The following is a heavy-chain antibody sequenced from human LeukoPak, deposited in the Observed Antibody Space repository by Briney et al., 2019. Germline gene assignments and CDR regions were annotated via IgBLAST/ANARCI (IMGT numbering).Heavy chain of an antibody. J-gene: IGHJ4*02. D-gene: IGHD5-18*01. CDR2: INYSGST. CDR1: GXSISSSTDY. CDR3: ARGMEGSMVSDY. V-gene: IGHV4-39*01. Sequence: SETLSLTCTVSGXSISSSTDYWGWIRQPPGKGLEWIGSINYSGSTFQNPSLQSRVTISVDTSKNQFSLKLSSVTAADTAVYYCARGMEGSMVSDYWGQGTLVTVSS.